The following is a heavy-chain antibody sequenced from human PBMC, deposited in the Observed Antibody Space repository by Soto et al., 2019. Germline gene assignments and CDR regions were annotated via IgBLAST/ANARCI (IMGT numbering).Heavy chain of an antibody. CDR3: ARGDSNSPLDYYGMDV. Sequence: QVQLVQSGAEVKKPGSSVTVSCKASGGTFSSYAISWVRQAPGQGLEWMGGIIPIFGTANYAQKFQGRVTITADESTSTAYMELSSLRSEDTAVYYCARGDSNSPLDYYGMDVWGQGTTVTVSS. CDR2: IIPIFGTA. D-gene: IGHD4-4*01. CDR1: GGTFSSYA. J-gene: IGHJ6*02. V-gene: IGHV1-69*01.